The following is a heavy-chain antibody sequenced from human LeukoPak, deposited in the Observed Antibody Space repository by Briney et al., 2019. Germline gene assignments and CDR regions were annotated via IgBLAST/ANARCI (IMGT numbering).Heavy chain of an antibody. V-gene: IGHV4-59*08. J-gene: IGHJ6*03. CDR1: GGSLSSYY. D-gene: IGHD6-13*01. CDR2: IYYTGST. CDR3: AKRGVDSSSWYWVAYYYYYYMDV. Sequence: SGTLSLTCTVSGGSLSSYYWTWIRQPPGKGLEWIGYIYYTGSTSYNPSLKSRVTISVQTSKNQFSLKLSSVTAADTAVYYCAKRGVDSSSWYWVAYYYYYYMDVWGKGTTVTVSS.